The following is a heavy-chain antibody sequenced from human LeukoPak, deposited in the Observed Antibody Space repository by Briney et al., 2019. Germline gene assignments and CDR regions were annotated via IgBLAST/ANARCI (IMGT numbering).Heavy chain of an antibody. J-gene: IGHJ4*02. CDR2: IWYDGSNK. V-gene: IGHV3-33*01. CDR3: ARDLGAVTGNFDY. CDR1: GFTFSSYD. Sequence: GGSLRLSCEASGFTFSSYDMHWVRQAPGKWLEWVAVIWYDGSNKYYTDSVKGRFTISRDNPKNTLYLQMNSLRAEDTAVYYCARDLGAVTGNFDYWGQGTLVTVSS. D-gene: IGHD6-19*01.